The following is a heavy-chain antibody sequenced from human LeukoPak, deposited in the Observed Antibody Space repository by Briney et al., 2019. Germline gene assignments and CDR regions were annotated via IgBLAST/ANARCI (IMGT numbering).Heavy chain of an antibody. Sequence: SETLSLTCTVSGGSISSSSYYWGWIRQPPGKGLEWIGSIYYSGSTCYNPSLKSRVTISVDTSKNQFFLKLSSVTAADTAVYYCARQTIRYFDYWGQGTLVTVSS. CDR3: ARQTIRYFDY. J-gene: IGHJ4*02. CDR2: IYYSGST. CDR1: GGSISSSSYY. D-gene: IGHD1-14*01. V-gene: IGHV4-39*01.